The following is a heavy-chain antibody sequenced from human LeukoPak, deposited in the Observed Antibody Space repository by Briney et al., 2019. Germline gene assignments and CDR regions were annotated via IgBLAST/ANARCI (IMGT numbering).Heavy chain of an antibody. CDR1: GYTFTGYY. V-gene: IGHV1-2*02. D-gene: IGHD2-2*01. CDR2: INPNSGGT. Sequence: ASVKVSCKASGYTFTGYYMHWVRQAPGQGLEWMGWINPNSGGTNYAQKFQGRVTMTTDRSTSTAYMELRSLRSDDTAVYYCARRGGRCSSTSCFDYWGQGTLVTVSS. J-gene: IGHJ4*02. CDR3: ARRGGRCSSTSCFDY.